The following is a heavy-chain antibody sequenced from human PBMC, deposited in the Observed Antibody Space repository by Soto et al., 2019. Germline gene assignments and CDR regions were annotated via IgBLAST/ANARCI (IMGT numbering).Heavy chain of an antibody. CDR1: GFTFSSYG. CDR2: ISYDGSNK. CDR3: AKDLGGATMIVVVILDY. Sequence: GGSLRLSCAASGFTFSSYGMHWVRQAPGKGLEWVAVISYDGSNKYYADSVKGRFTISRDNSKNTLYLQMNSLRAEDTAVYYCAKDLGGATMIVVVILDYWGQGTLVTVSS. J-gene: IGHJ4*02. V-gene: IGHV3-30*18. D-gene: IGHD3-22*01.